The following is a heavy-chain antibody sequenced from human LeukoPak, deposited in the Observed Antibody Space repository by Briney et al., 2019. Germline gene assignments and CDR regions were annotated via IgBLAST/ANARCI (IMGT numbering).Heavy chain of an antibody. CDR1: GFTFSSYS. Sequence: GGSLRLSCAASGFTFSSYSMNWVRQAPGKGLEWVSSISSSSSYIYYADSVKGRFTISRDNAKNSLYLQMNSLRAGDTAVYYCARLIGGRTQQYSYYYMDVWGKGTTVTVSS. D-gene: IGHD5-18*01. V-gene: IGHV3-21*01. CDR2: ISSSSSYI. CDR3: ARLIGGRTQQYSYYYMDV. J-gene: IGHJ6*03.